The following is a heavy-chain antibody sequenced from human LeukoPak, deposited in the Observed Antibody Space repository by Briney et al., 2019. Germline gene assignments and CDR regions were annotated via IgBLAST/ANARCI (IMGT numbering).Heavy chain of an antibody. CDR2: ITSNGVNK. D-gene: IGHD6-19*01. CDR3: VRRSSAWYGDY. V-gene: IGHV3-64D*09. Sequence: GGSLRLSCSSSGFTFSTYPMHSVRQAPGKGLEYVSAITSNGVNKSYADSVKGRFTISRDNPKNTLYLQMSSLRTEDTAVYYCVRRSSAWYGDYWGQGTLVTVSS. CDR1: GFTFSTYP. J-gene: IGHJ4*02.